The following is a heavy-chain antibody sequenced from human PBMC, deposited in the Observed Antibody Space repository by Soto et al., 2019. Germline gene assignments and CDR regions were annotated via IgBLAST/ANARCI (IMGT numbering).Heavy chain of an antibody. CDR2: ISGSGAST. J-gene: IGHJ4*02. V-gene: IGHV3-23*01. Sequence: EVQLLESGGGLVQPGGSLRLSCAASGFTFSNYAMSWVRQAPGKGLEWVSAISGSGASTYYADSVKGRFTIPRDNSKNTLYLQMNSLRAEDTAVYYCAKEYCASTSCNFDHWGQGTLVTVSS. CDR3: AKEYCASTSCNFDH. CDR1: GFTFSNYA. D-gene: IGHD2-2*01.